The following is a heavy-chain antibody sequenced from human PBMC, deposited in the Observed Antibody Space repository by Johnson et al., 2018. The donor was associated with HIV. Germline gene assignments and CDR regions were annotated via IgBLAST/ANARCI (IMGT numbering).Heavy chain of an antibody. Sequence: QVQLVESGGGLVQPGESLRLSCTPSGFTFSSHPMHWVRQAPGRGLEHVETIASLGDNSSSADSVKGRFTISRDNFKNARYLQMNSLRAEDTAVYYCAKDERAAAGTRGLDAFDIWGQGTMVTVSS. CDR1: GFTFSSHP. J-gene: IGHJ3*02. CDR3: AKDERAAAGTRGLDAFDI. V-gene: IGHV3-64*04. CDR2: IASLGDNS. D-gene: IGHD6-13*01.